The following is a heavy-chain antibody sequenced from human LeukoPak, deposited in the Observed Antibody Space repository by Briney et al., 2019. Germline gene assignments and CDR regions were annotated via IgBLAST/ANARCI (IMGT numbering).Heavy chain of an antibody. J-gene: IGHJ4*02. CDR1: GGSISSGDYY. CDR3: ARGLLVGATRIDY. CDR2: IYYSGST. D-gene: IGHD1-26*01. V-gene: IGHV4-30-4*01. Sequence: PSQTLSLTCTVSGGSISSGDYYWSWIRQPPGKGLEWIGYIYYSGSTYYNPSLKSRVTISVDTSKNQFSLKLSSVTAADTAVYYCARGLLVGATRIDYWGQGTLVTVSS.